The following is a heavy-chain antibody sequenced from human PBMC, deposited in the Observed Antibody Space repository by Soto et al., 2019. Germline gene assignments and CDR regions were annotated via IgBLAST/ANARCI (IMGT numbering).Heavy chain of an antibody. V-gene: IGHV4-39*01. CDR3: ARHNLVWYFDL. CDR2: IYYSGNT. CDR1: GGSISSSTYY. Sequence: QLQLQESGPGLVKPSETLSLTCTVSGGSISSSTYYWGWIRQPPGKGLEWIGSIYYSGNTYYNPSLKSRVTISVDTSVNNFSLKLSSVAAADTAVYFCARHNLVWYFDLWGRGTLVTVSS. J-gene: IGHJ2*01.